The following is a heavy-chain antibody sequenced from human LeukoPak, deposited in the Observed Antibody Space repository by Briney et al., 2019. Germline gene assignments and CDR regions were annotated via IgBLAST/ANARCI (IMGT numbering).Heavy chain of an antibody. Sequence: SVKVSCKASGGTFISYAISWVRQAPGQGLEWMGRIIPIFGTANYAQKFQGRVTITTDESTSTAYMELSSLRSEDTAVYYCAREELGHDYGDPTSHFDYWGQGTLVTVSS. D-gene: IGHD4-17*01. CDR2: IIPIFGTA. CDR1: GGTFISYA. V-gene: IGHV1-69*05. CDR3: AREELGHDYGDPTSHFDY. J-gene: IGHJ4*02.